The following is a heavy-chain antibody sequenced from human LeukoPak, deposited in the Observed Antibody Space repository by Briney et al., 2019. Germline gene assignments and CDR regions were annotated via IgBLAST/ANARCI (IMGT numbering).Heavy chain of an antibody. CDR3: ARSKEWLVDGNWFDP. Sequence: SETLSLTCTVSGGSISSYYWSWIRQPPGKGLEWIGYIYYSGSTNYNPSLKSRVTISVDTSKNQFSLKLSSVTAADTAVYYCARSKEWLVDGNWFDPWGQGTLVTVSS. J-gene: IGHJ5*02. V-gene: IGHV4-59*01. D-gene: IGHD6-19*01. CDR2: IYYSGST. CDR1: GGSISSYY.